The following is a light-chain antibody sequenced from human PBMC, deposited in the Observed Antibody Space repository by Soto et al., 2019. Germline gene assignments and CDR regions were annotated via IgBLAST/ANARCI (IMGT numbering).Light chain of an antibody. CDR2: DAS. Sequence: EIVLTQSPGTLSLSPGERSTLSWRASQTVSSNLAWYQQEPGQAPRLXXYDASTRATGIPVRFRGSESGTEFTLTISSLQSEDSAVYYGHQYNNWLALTFGGGTKVDIK. CDR3: HQYNNWLALT. V-gene: IGKV3-15*01. J-gene: IGKJ4*01. CDR1: QTVSSN.